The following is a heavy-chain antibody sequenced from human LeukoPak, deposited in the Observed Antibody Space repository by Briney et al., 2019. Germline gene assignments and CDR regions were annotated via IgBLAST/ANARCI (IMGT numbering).Heavy chain of an antibody. CDR3: AAIEDSSSWYYFDY. CDR1: GYTFTGYY. D-gene: IGHD6-13*01. CDR2: INPNSGGT. J-gene: IGHJ4*02. Sequence: VASVKVSCKASGYTFTGYYMHWVRQAPGQGLEWMGWINPNSGGTNYAQKFQGRVTMTRDTSISTAYMELSRLRSDDTAVYYCAAIEDSSSWYYFDYWGQGTLVTVSS. V-gene: IGHV1-2*02.